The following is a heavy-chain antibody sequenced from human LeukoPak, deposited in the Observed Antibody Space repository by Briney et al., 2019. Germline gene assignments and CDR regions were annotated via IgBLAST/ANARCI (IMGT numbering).Heavy chain of an antibody. CDR2: IYYSGST. V-gene: IGHV4-59*01. CDR1: GGSISSYY. J-gene: IGHJ4*02. CDR3: ARVGYYYGNGFDY. D-gene: IGHD3-10*01. Sequence: PSETLSLTCTVSGGSISSYYWSWIRQPPGKGLEWIGYIYYSGSTNYNPSLKSRVTISVDTSKNQFSLKLGSVTAADTAVYYCARVGYYYGNGFDYWGQGTLVTVSS.